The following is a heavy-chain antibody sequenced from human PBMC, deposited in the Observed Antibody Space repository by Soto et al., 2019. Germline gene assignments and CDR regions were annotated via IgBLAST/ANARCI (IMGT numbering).Heavy chain of an antibody. CDR1: AFIFDGYG. Sequence: QVQLVESGGGVVQPGRSLRLSCAASAFIFDGYGMHWVRQAPGKGPEWVVVLRHDGSDIHYADSVRGRFTISRDNSDKMVYLQMNNLRAEDTAVYYCARDGVEGTVYFGYFDYWGQGTLVTVSS. J-gene: IGHJ4*02. CDR2: LRHDGSDI. D-gene: IGHD1-26*01. V-gene: IGHV3-33*01. CDR3: ARDGVEGTVYFGYFDY.